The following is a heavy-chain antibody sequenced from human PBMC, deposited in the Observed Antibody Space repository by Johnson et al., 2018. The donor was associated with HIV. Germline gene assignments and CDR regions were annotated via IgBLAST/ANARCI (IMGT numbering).Heavy chain of an antibody. Sequence: VQLVESGGGVVQPGRSLRLSCTTSGFTFNNYPMHWVRQAPGKGLEWVAVISFDGSNKYYADSLRGRFTISRDNSKNTLYLQMSSLRTDDTAIYFCASGYDDGFWGQGTMVTVSS. D-gene: IGHD5-12*01. CDR2: ISFDGSNK. CDR3: ASGYDDGF. CDR1: GFTFNNYP. J-gene: IGHJ3*01. V-gene: IGHV3-30*04.